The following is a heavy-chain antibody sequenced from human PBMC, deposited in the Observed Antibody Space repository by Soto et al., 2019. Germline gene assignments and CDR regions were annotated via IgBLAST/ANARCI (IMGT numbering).Heavy chain of an antibody. D-gene: IGHD6-19*01. J-gene: IGHJ5*02. CDR3: TRESGYSSGGTYNWFDP. CDR1: GFTFSSYS. V-gene: IGHV3-21*01. CDR2: ISSSSTTDT. Sequence: GSLRLSCAASGFTFSSYSMNWVRRAPGKGLEWVSFISSSSTTDTHYADSVKGRFTISRDNAKNSLYLQMNSLRAEDTAVYYCTRESGYSSGGTYNWFDPWGQGTLVTVS.